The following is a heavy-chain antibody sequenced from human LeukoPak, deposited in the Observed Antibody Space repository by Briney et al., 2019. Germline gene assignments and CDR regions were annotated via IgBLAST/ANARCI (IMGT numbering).Heavy chain of an antibody. J-gene: IGHJ5*02. CDR2: IYYSGST. CDR3: ARVRRTGSSGIWFDP. Sequence: SWIRQHPGKGLEWIGYIYYSGSTYYNPSLKSRVTISVDTSKNQFSLKLSSVTAADTAVYYCARVRRTGSSGIWFDPWGQGTLVTVSS. D-gene: IGHD6-6*01. V-gene: IGHV4-31*02.